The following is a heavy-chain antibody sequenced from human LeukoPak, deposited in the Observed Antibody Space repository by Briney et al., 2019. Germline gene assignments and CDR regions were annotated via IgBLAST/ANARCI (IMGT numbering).Heavy chain of an antibody. CDR1: GYILSSYN. V-gene: IGHV1-46*01. D-gene: IGHD4-11*01. J-gene: IGHJ4*02. CDR2: INPSGGDT. CDR3: AVSPHSNYAGRGLYYFDY. Sequence: ASVKVSCKASGYILSSYNMHWVRQAPGQGLEWLGIINPSGGDTKYAQKFQGRVTLTRDKSTSTAYMELSSLRSEDTAVYYCAVSPHSNYAGRGLYYFDYWGQGTLVTVSS.